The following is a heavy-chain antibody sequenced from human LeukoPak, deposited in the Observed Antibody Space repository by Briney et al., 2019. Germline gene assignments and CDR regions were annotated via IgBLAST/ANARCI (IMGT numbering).Heavy chain of an antibody. D-gene: IGHD6-19*01. J-gene: IGHJ6*03. Sequence: SETLSLTCAVYGGSFSGYYWSWIRQPPGKGLEWIGEINHSGSTNYNPSLKSRVTISVDTSKNQFSLKLSSVTAADTAVYYCARAGRQWLVYYYYYMDVWGKGTTVTVSS. CDR3: ARAGRQWLVYYYYYMDV. CDR1: GGSFSGYY. CDR2: INHSGST. V-gene: IGHV4-34*01.